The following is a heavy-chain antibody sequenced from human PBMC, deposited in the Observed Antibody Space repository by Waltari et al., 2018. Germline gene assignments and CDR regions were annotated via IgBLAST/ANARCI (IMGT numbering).Heavy chain of an antibody. J-gene: IGHJ3*02. V-gene: IGHV4-4*07. Sequence: QVQLQESGPGLVKPSETLSLTCTVPGGSINNYYWSWIRQPAGKGLEWFGRVYTSENTNYNPSLKSRVSMSVDTSKNQFSLRLNSVTAADTAVYYWARDDNRQAFDIWGQGIVVTVSS. CDR2: VYTSENT. D-gene: IGHD1-20*01. CDR3: ARDDNRQAFDI. CDR1: GGSINNYY.